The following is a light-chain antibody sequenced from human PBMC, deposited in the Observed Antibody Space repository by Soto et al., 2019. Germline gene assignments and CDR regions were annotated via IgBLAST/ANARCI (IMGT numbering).Light chain of an antibody. Sequence: QSALTQPASVSGSPGQSITISCTGTSSDLGAYNYVSWYQQHPGKAPKLMIYEVTNRPSGVSDRFSGSKSDNTASLTISGLQAEDEADYFCCSYAGGYIYLFGTGTKLTVL. V-gene: IGLV2-14*01. J-gene: IGLJ1*01. CDR3: CSYAGGYIYL. CDR1: SSDLGAYNY. CDR2: EVT.